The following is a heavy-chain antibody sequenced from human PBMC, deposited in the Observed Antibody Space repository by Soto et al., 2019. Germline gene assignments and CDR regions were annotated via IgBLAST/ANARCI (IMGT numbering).Heavy chain of an antibody. CDR3: ARDQSSGVFDY. CDR1: GYTFINSA. CDR2: ISPYNGNT. J-gene: IGHJ4*02. V-gene: IGHV1-18*01. Sequence: QVQLVQSEGEVKQPGASVRVSCKATGYTFINSAIAWVRQAPGQGLEWMGWISPYNGNTNYAQRVQGRVTITTDTSTSTAYMEIRSLRSDDTAVYYCARDQSSGVFDYWGQGTLVTVST. D-gene: IGHD3-22*01.